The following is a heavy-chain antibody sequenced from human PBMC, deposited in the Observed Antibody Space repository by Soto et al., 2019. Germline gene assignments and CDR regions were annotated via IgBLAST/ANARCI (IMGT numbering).Heavy chain of an antibody. J-gene: IGHJ6*03. Sequence: SETLSLTCTVSGGSISSYYWSWIRQPPGKGLEWIGYIYYSGSTNYNPSLKSRVTISVDTSKNQFSLKLSSVTAADTAVYYCARGPPPADIVVVVAATNYYYMDVWGKGTTVTVSS. CDR3: ARGPPPADIVVVVAATNYYYMDV. CDR2: IYYSGST. D-gene: IGHD2-15*01. CDR1: GGSISSYY. V-gene: IGHV4-59*01.